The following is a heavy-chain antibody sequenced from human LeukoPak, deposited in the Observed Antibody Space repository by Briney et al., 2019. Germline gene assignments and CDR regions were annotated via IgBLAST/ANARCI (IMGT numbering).Heavy chain of an antibody. J-gene: IGHJ4*02. CDR3: AKVKEMYSSGSYYFDY. V-gene: IGHV3-30*18. D-gene: IGHD6-19*01. CDR2: ISYDGFNP. CDR1: GSTFSSYG. Sequence: GGSLRLSCAASGSTFSSYGMHWVRQAPGKGLEWVAVISYDGFNPYYADSVKGRFTITRDNSKNTLWLQMNSLRAEDTAVYYCAKVKEMYSSGSYYFDYWGQGTLVTVSS.